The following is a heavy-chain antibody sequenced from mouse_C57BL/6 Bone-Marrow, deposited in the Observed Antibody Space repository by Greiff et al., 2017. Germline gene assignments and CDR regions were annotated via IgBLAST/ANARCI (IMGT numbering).Heavy chain of an antibody. J-gene: IGHJ2*01. CDR1: GYTFTDYY. CDR3: SVLYDGYCFDY. V-gene: IGHV1-75*01. Sequence: VQLQQPGPELVKPGASVKISCKASGYTFTDYYINWVKQRPGQGLEWIGWIYPGSGSTYYNEKFKGKATLTVDKSSSTAYMLLSSLTSEDSAVYFYSVLYDGYCFDYWGRGTTLTVSS. D-gene: IGHD2-3*01. CDR2: IYPGSGST.